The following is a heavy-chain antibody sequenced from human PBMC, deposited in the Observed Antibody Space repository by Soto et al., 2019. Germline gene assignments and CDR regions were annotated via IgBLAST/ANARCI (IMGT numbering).Heavy chain of an antibody. CDR2: ISYDGSNK. CDR3: ARASSYDSSGYYPFDY. Sequence: GGSLRLSCAASGFTFSSYAIHWVRQAPGKGLEWVAVISYDGSNKYYADSVKGRFTISRDNSKNTLYLQMNSLRVEDTAVYYCARASSYDSSGYYPFDYWGQGTLVTVSS. CDR1: GFTFSSYA. D-gene: IGHD3-22*01. J-gene: IGHJ4*02. V-gene: IGHV3-30-3*01.